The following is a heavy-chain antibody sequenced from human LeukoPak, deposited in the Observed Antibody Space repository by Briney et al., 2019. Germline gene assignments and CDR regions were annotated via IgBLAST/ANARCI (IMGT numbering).Heavy chain of an antibody. CDR1: GFTFSDYY. Sequence: SGGSLRLSCAASGFTFSDYYMSWIRQAPGKGLEWVSYISSSSSYTNYADSVKGRFTISRDNAKNSLYLQMNSLRAEDTAVYYCARVPNDPDTAMVTGWYFDYWGQGTLVTVSS. V-gene: IGHV3-11*06. CDR2: ISSSSSYT. D-gene: IGHD5-18*01. CDR3: ARVPNDPDTAMVTGWYFDY. J-gene: IGHJ4*02.